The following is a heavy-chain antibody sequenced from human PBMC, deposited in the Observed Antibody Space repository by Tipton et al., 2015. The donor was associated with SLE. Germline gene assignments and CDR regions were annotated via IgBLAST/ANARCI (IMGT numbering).Heavy chain of an antibody. D-gene: IGHD2-15*01. CDR3: ASELLPNYGMDV. CDR1: GFNFDAHA. V-gene: IGHV3-9*01. J-gene: IGHJ6*02. CDR2: IDWRSGRV. Sequence: SLRLSCTASGFNFDAHAMHWVRQAPGKGLEWVSSIDWRSGRVDYADSVKGRFTISRDNAKNSLYLQMNSLRAEDTALYYCASELLPNYGMDVWGQGTTVTVSS.